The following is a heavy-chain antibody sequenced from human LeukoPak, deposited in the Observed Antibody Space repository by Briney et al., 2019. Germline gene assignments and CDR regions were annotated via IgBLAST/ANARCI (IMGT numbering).Heavy chain of an antibody. Sequence: PGGSLRLSCAASGFTFSNYAMSWVRQAPGKGLEWVANIKQDGGEKYYVDSVKGRFTISRDNANNSLHLQMNSLRAEDTAVYYCARDERFISYYYYYYMDVWGKGTTVTVSS. CDR1: GFTFSNYA. D-gene: IGHD3-16*02. CDR2: IKQDGGEK. J-gene: IGHJ6*03. V-gene: IGHV3-7*01. CDR3: ARDERFISYYYYYYMDV.